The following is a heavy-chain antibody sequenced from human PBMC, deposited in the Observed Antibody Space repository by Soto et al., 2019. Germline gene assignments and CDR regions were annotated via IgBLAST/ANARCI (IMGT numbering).Heavy chain of an antibody. D-gene: IGHD5-12*01. CDR1: GFNFGNFG. Sequence: PGGSLRLSCVASGFNFGNFGMHWVRQAPGKGLEWLTVISNDENIKQGSVRGRFAIARDNSKNTLYLHLTSLRAEDTAIYYCARGLRGVLDYWGQGTLVTVSS. CDR2: ISNDENIK. J-gene: IGHJ4*02. V-gene: IGHV3-33*01. CDR3: ARGLRGVLDY.